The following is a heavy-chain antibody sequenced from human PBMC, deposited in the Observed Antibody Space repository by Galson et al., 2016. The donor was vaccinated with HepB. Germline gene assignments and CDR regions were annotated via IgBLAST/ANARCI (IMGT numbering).Heavy chain of an antibody. D-gene: IGHD3-22*01. CDR2: VLASGLST. V-gene: IGHV3-23*01. Sequence: SLRLSCAASEFTFDSYAMNWVRQAPGKGLESVSAVLASGLSTYYAASVRGRFTISRDNSKNTLSLQMDSLRAEDTAVYYCAKGSSGYYYVSDHWGQGTLVTVSS. J-gene: IGHJ4*02. CDR1: EFTFDSYA. CDR3: AKGSSGYYYVSDH.